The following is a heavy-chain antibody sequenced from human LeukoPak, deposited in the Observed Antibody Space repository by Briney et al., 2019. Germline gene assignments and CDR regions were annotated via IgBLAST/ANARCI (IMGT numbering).Heavy chain of an antibody. V-gene: IGHV1-69*13. CDR2: IIPNLVTA. J-gene: IGHJ3*02. CDR3: ARGWVYYYGSSGTESAFDI. D-gene: IGHD3-22*01. Sequence: GAAVKVSCKASGGTFSRYAISWVRQAPGPGLEWRGGIIPNLVTANYAQKFQCRVTIASDDSTSTADIELSILRSEDRAVCYYARGWVYYYGSSGTESAFDIWGQGTMVTVSS. CDR1: GGTFSRYA.